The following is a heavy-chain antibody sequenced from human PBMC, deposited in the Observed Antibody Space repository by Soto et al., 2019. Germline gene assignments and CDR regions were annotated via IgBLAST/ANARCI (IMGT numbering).Heavy chain of an antibody. V-gene: IGHV3-33*01. J-gene: IGHJ4*02. Sequence: PGGSLRLSCAASGFTFSSYGMHWVRQAPGKGLEWVAVIWYDGSNKYYADSVKGRFTISRDNSKNTLYLQMNSLRAEDTAVYYCARDLMRYSSSWYIFDYWGQGTLVTVSS. CDR3: ARDLMRYSSSWYIFDY. CDR2: IWYDGSNK. CDR1: GFTFSSYG. D-gene: IGHD6-13*01.